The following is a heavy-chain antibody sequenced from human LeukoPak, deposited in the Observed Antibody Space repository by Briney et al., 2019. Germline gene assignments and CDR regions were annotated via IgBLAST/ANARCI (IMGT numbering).Heavy chain of an antibody. V-gene: IGHV4-34*01. J-gene: IGHJ3*02. CDR1: GGSFSDYY. CDR3: ASPTTVTTSAYRAFDI. Sequence: SETLSLTCAVYGGSFSDYYWSWTRQPPGKGLEWIGEINHSGSTNYSPSLRGRVTISVDTSKNQFSLNLRSVTAADTAVYYCASPTTVTTSAYRAFDIWGQGTMVTVSA. CDR2: INHSGST. D-gene: IGHD4-17*01.